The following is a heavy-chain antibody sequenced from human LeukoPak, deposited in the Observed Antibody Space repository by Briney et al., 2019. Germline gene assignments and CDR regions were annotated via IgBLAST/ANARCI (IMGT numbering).Heavy chain of an antibody. D-gene: IGHD5-18*01. CDR2: IPYDGSNK. J-gene: IGHJ6*03. CDR1: GFTFSSYA. V-gene: IGHV3-30*02. CDR3: ANEARGYSYGLNYYYYMDV. Sequence: GGSVRPSCIASGFTFSSYAMNWVRQAPGKGLEWVAFIPYDGSNKYYADSVKGRFTISRDNSKNTLYLQMNSLRAEDTAVYYCANEARGYSYGLNYYYYMDVWGKGTTVTISS.